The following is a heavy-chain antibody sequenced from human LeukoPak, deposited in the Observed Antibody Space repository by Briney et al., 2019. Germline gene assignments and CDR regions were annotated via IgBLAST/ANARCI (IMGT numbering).Heavy chain of an antibody. V-gene: IGHV5-51*01. D-gene: IGHD6-19*01. Sequence: GESLKISCKGSGYSFTSYWIGWVRQMPGKGLEWMGIIYPGDSDTRYSPSFQGQVTISADKSISTAYLQWSSLKASDTAMYYCARHTSHGVHSSGWYTNPTYYYMDVWGKGTTVTVSS. CDR3: ARHTSHGVHSSGWYTNPTYYYMDV. J-gene: IGHJ6*03. CDR1: GYSFTSYW. CDR2: IYPGDSDT.